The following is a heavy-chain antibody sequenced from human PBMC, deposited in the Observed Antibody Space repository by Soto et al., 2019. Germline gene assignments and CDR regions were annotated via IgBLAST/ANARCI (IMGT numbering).Heavy chain of an antibody. CDR3: ARGSYYYGSGRFAFDI. V-gene: IGHV3-21*01. CDR1: GFTFSSYS. D-gene: IGHD3-10*01. Sequence: GGSLRLSCAASGFTFSSYSMNWVRQAPGKGLEWVSSISSSSSYIYYADSVKDRFTISRDNAKNSLYLQMNSLRAEDTAVYYCARGSYYYGSGRFAFDIWGQGTMVTVSS. J-gene: IGHJ3*02. CDR2: ISSSSSYI.